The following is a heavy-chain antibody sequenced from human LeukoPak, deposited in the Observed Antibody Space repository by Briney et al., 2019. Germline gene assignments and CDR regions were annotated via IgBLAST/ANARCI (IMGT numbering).Heavy chain of an antibody. Sequence: ASVKVSCKASGYTFTGYYMHWVRQAPGQGLEWMGWINPNSGGTNYAQKFQGRVTMTRDTSISTAYMELSRLRSDDTAVYYCARDRYSGYDSHDYWGQGTLVTVSS. J-gene: IGHJ4*02. CDR2: INPNSGGT. CDR3: ARDRYSGYDSHDY. V-gene: IGHV1-2*02. D-gene: IGHD5-12*01. CDR1: GYTFTGYY.